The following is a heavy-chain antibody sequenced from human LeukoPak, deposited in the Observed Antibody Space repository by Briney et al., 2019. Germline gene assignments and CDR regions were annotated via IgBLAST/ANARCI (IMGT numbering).Heavy chain of an antibody. D-gene: IGHD4-17*01. V-gene: IGHV3-73*01. Sequence: PGGSLRLSCAASGFTFSGSAMHWVRQASGKGLGWVGRIRTKGKSYATEYTASVKGRFIISRDDLRNTAYLQMNSLKIEDTAVYYCTRTTVTMADWFDPWGQGTLVTVSS. CDR2: IRTKGKSYAT. CDR3: TRTTVTMADWFDP. CDR1: GFTFSGSA. J-gene: IGHJ5*02.